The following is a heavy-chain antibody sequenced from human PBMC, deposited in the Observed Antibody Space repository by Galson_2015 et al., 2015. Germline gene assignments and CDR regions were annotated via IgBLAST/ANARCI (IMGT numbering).Heavy chain of an antibody. CDR2: ISYDGSNK. Sequence: SLRLSCAASGFTFSSYGMHWVRQAPGKGLEWVAVISYDGSNKYYADSVKGRFTISRDNSKNTLYLQMNSLRAEDTAVYYCANGYSGYDYAGHPDAFDIWGQGTMVTVSS. J-gene: IGHJ3*02. V-gene: IGHV3-30*18. CDR3: ANGYSGYDYAGHPDAFDI. CDR1: GFTFSSYG. D-gene: IGHD5-12*01.